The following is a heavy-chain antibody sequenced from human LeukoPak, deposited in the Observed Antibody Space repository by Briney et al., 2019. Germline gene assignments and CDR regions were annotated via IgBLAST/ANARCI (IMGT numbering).Heavy chain of an antibody. CDR1: GFTFNTYS. CDR2: VSSTNTYI. CDR3: ARDDERDYTNLVGATLDY. J-gene: IGHJ4*02. V-gene: IGHV3-21*01. Sequence: GGSLRLSCAASGFTFNTYSMHWVRQAPGKGLEWVSSVSSTNTYIYYADSVKGLFTISRDNAKNSLYLQMSSLRAEDTAVYYCARDDERDYTNLVGATLDYWGRGTLVTVSS. D-gene: IGHD1-26*01.